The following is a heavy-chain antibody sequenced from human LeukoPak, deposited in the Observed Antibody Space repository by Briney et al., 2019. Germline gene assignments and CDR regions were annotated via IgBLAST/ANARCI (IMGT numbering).Heavy chain of an antibody. J-gene: IGHJ4*02. CDR3: ARDRRRSLSWLRSTFDY. Sequence: SETLSLTCTVSGGSISSGGYYWSWIRQPPGKGLEWIGEINHSGSTNYNPSLKSRVTISVDTSKNQFSLKLSSVTAADTAVYYCARDRRRSLSWLRSTFDYWGQGTLVTVSS. CDR1: GGSISSGGYY. V-gene: IGHV4-39*07. CDR2: INHSGST. D-gene: IGHD5-12*01.